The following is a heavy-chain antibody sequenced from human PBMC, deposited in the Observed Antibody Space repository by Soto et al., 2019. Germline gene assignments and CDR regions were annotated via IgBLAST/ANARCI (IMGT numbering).Heavy chain of an antibody. CDR2: ISSSGRRT. V-gene: IGHV3-23*01. CDR3: AEVAKSGVVAEYFDS. D-gene: IGHD3-3*01. Sequence: PWWSLRLSCLTSVFTFANFGMGWFRQAPGKGLYWVSGISSSGRRTYYADSVKGRFTISRDNSKNTLYLQMDSLRGDDTAVYYCAEVAKSGVVAEYFDSWGQGALVTVSS. J-gene: IGHJ4*02. CDR1: VFTFANFG.